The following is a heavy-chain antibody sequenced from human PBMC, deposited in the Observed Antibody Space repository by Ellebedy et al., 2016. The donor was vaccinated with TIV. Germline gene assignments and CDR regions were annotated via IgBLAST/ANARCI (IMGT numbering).Heavy chain of an antibody. Sequence: GESLKISCAASGFTFSDYGMHWVRRAPGKGLEWLAAIAHDGSVTYYRESLKGRFTLSRDNSKNTLYLQVNSLRPDDTAVYYCAKEPKIHACPWYFDLWGRGTLVTVSS. V-gene: IGHV3-30*18. CDR3: AKEPKIHACPWYFDL. D-gene: IGHD5-18*01. J-gene: IGHJ2*01. CDR2: IAHDGSVT. CDR1: GFTFSDYG.